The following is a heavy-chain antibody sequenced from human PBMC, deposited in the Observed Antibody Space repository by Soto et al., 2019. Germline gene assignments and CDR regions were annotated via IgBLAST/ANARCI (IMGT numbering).Heavy chain of an antibody. CDR1: GVSVRSYT. J-gene: IGHJ4*02. D-gene: IGHD2-21*02. Sequence: NLSETLSLTCIVSGVSVRSYTWSWVRQPANKGLEWIGRVFSSVSATYNPSLKSRVTITMDTPENRISLKLDSVTAADAGVYYCARDGMTTGDTWGPGTAVTVSS. CDR3: ARDGMTTGDT. V-gene: IGHV4-4*07. CDR2: VFSSVSA.